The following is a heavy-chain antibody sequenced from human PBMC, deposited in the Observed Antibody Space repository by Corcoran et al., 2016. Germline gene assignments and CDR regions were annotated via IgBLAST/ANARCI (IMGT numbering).Heavy chain of an antibody. Sequence: QVQLQQSGPGLVKPSQTLSLTCAISGDSVSGNNFVWNWIRQSPSRGLEWLGRTYYRSKWYSDYAVSMKSRVTISPDTSKNQFSLQLSSVTAADTAVYYCARGKHYGTGSYYLFDKNWFDPWGQGTLVTVSS. V-gene: IGHV6-1*01. J-gene: IGHJ5*02. CDR1: GDSVSGNNFV. CDR2: TYYRSKWYS. D-gene: IGHD3-10*01. CDR3: ARGKHYGTGSYYLFDKNWFDP.